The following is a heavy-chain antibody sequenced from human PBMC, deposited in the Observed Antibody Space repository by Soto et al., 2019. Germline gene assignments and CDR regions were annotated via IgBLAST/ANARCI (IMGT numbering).Heavy chain of an antibody. J-gene: IGHJ4*02. CDR2: INPSGGST. V-gene: IGHV1-46*01. CDR3: ARDSLRREYDFWSGYVNFDY. D-gene: IGHD3-3*01. Sequence: QVQLVQSGAEVKKPGASVKVSCKASGYTFTSYYMHWVRQAPGQGLEWMGIINPSGGSTSYAQKFQGRGTMTRDTSTSTVYMELSSLRSEDTAVYYCARDSLRREYDFWSGYVNFDYWGQGTLVTVSS. CDR1: GYTFTSYY.